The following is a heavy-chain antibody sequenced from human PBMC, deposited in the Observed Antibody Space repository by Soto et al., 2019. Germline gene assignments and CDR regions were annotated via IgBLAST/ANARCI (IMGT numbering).Heavy chain of an antibody. CDR2: ISYDGSNK. D-gene: IGHD1-26*01. CDR3: VSGAPFDY. J-gene: IGHJ4*02. CDR1: GFTFSSYA. Sequence: QVQLVESGGGVVQPGRSLRLSCAASGFTFSSYAMHWVRQAPGKGLEWVAVISYDGSNKYYADSVKGRFTISRDNSKNTLYLQMNSLRAEHTAVYYCVSGAPFDYWGQGPLVTVSS. V-gene: IGHV3-30-3*01.